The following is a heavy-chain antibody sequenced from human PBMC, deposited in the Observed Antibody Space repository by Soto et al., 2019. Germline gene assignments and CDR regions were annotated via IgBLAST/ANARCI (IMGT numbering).Heavy chain of an antibody. Sequence: GGSLRLSCAASGFTFSGYAMSWVRQAPGKGLEWVSAISGSGGSTYYADSVKGRFTISRDNSKNTLYLQMNSLRAEDTAVYYCARDRTYSSSSPEYYYYGMDVWGQGTTVTVSS. CDR1: GFTFSGYA. V-gene: IGHV3-23*01. D-gene: IGHD6-13*01. CDR2: ISGSGGST. J-gene: IGHJ6*02. CDR3: ARDRTYSSSSPEYYYYGMDV.